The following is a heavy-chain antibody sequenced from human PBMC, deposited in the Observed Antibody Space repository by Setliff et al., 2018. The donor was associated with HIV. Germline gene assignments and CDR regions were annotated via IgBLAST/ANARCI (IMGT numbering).Heavy chain of an antibody. CDR3: ARVPSGLWFGKWGN. J-gene: IGHJ4*02. CDR1: GGSISSGGHY. Sequence: SLTCSVSGGSISSGGHYWNWIRQHPGRGLEWIGYISNSGSTYYNPSLKGRLTISVDPSKNHFSLNLTSVTAADTAVYYCARVPSGLWFGKWGNWGQGTLVTVSS. V-gene: IGHV4-31*03. CDR2: ISNSGST. D-gene: IGHD3-10*01.